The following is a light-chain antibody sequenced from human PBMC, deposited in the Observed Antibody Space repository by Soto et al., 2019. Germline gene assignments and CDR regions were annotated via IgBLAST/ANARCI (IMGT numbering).Light chain of an antibody. V-gene: IGKV1-17*02. CDR3: LQHNSFPRT. CDR2: GAS. Sequence: DIQMTQSPSSPSASVGDRVTITCRASQGIRIDLGWFQQRPGKAPKRLIYGASSLQSGVPSRFNGSGSGTEFTLTISNLQPEDFATYYCLQHNSFPRTFGQGTKVEIK. J-gene: IGKJ1*01. CDR1: QGIRID.